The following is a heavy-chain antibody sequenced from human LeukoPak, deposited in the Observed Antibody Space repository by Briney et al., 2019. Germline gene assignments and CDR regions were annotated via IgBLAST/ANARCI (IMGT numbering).Heavy chain of an antibody. J-gene: IGHJ3*02. CDR2: INHSGST. D-gene: IGHD3-22*01. V-gene: IGHV4-34*01. CDR3: ARGYSSGYYLYAFDI. CDR1: GGSFSGYY. Sequence: SETLSLTCAVYGGSFSGYYWSWIRQPPGKGLEWIGEINHSGSTNYNPSLKSRVTISVDTSKNQFSLKLSSVTAADTAVYYCARGYSSGYYLYAFDIWGQGTMVTVSS.